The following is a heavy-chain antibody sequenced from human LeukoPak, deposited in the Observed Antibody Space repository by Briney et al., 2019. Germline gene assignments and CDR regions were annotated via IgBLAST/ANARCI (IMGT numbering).Heavy chain of an antibody. CDR3: AKDRPNYHESNGHYYRLNGDS. J-gene: IGHJ5*01. CDR1: GFTFNIYS. D-gene: IGHD3-22*01. V-gene: IGHV3-23*01. CDR2: ITSRGDAT. Sequence: PGGSLRLSCVASGFTFNIYSMSWVRQAPGKGLEWVSSITSRGDATFYANSVKDHFTISRDNSRSTFYLQMSRLRVEDTAVYYCAKDRPNYHESNGHYYRLNGDSWGQGTLVTVSS.